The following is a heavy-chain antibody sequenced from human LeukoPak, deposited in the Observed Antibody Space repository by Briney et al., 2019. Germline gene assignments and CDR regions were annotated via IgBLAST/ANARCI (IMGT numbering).Heavy chain of an antibody. J-gene: IGHJ6*02. D-gene: IGHD2-2*01. V-gene: IGHV1-58*01. CDR1: GFTFTSSA. CDR2: IVVGSGNT. CDR3: ARDRPRPGVNIVVVPAATYYYYYYGMDV. Sequence: GASVKVSCKASGFTFTSSAVQWVRQARGQRLEWIGWIVVGSGNTNYAQKFQERVTITRDMSTSTAYMELSSLRSEDTAVYYCARDRPRPGVNIVVVPAATYYYYYYGMDVRGQGTTVTVSS.